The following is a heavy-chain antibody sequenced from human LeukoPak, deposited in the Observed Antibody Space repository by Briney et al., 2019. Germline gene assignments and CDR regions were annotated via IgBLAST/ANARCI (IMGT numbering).Heavy chain of an antibody. CDR1: GFTFSDYY. CDR3: ARLEDIVVVPAAPFDY. V-gene: IGHV3-11*04. D-gene: IGHD2-2*01. CDR2: ISSSGSTI. J-gene: IGHJ4*02. Sequence: GGSLRLSCAASGFTFSDYYMSWIRQAPGKGLEWVSYISSSGSTIYYADSVKGRFTISRDNAENSLYLQMNSLRAEDTAVYYCARLEDIVVVPAAPFDYWGQGTLVTVSS.